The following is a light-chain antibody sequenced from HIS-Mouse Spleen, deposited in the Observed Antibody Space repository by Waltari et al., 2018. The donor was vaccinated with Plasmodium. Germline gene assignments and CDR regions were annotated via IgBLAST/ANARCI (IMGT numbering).Light chain of an antibody. J-gene: IGKJ4*01. CDR2: DAS. V-gene: IGKV3-11*01. CDR3: QQRSNWPPGLT. Sequence: EIVLPQSPATLSLSPGERAPLSSRASQSVSSYLAWYQQKPGPAPRRLIFDASNRATGIPARFSGSGSGTDFTLTISSLEPEDFAVYYCQQRSNWPPGLTFGGGTKVEIK. CDR1: QSVSSY.